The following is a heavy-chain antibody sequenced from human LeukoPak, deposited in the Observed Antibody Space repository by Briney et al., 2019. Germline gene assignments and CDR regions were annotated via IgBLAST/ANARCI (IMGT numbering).Heavy chain of an antibody. CDR2: TKEDGGEK. CDR3: AKPRLRYFDWAVDY. J-gene: IGHJ4*02. D-gene: IGHD3-9*01. Sequence: GGSLRLSCAASGFTFGSYAMSWVRQAPGKGLEWVANTKEDGGEKYYVDSVKGRFTISRDNAENSLYLQMNSLRAEDTAVYYCAKPRLRYFDWAVDYWGQGTLVTVSS. CDR1: GFTFGSYA. V-gene: IGHV3-7*03.